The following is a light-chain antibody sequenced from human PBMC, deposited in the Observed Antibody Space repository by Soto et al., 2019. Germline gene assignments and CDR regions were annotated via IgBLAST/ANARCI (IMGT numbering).Light chain of an antibody. CDR3: QHYKSDSGT. CDR2: DAS. V-gene: IGKV1-5*01. CDR1: QSISSR. J-gene: IGKJ1*01. Sequence: DIQMTQSPSTLSASVGDRVTITCRASQSISSRLAWYQQKPGKAPQVLIFDASSLESGVPSRFSGSGSGTEVTLTINSLQPDDCATYYCQHYKSDSGTFGQGTKVEV.